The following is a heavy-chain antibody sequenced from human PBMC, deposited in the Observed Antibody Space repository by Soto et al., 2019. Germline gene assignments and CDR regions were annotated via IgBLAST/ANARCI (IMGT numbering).Heavy chain of an antibody. D-gene: IGHD3-22*01. CDR2: IKSKTDGGTT. V-gene: IGHV3-15*01. Sequence: AVGSLRLSCAASGFTFSNAWMSWVRQAPGKGLEWVGRIKSKTDGGTTDYATPVKGRFTISRDDSKNTLYLQMNSLKTEDTAVYYCTTVSYYYDSGGYYYAEYFDYWGQGTLVTVSS. CDR3: TTVSYYYDSGGYYYAEYFDY. CDR1: GFTFSNAW. J-gene: IGHJ4*02.